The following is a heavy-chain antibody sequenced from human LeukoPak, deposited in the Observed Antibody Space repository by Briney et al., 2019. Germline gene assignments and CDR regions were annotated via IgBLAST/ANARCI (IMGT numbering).Heavy chain of an antibody. CDR3: ARDSGYSYGAFDP. CDR2: ISSSGRTM. CDR1: GFTFSSYE. J-gene: IGHJ5*02. D-gene: IGHD5-18*01. V-gene: IGHV3-48*03. Sequence: GGSLRLSCAASGFTFSSYEMNWVRQAPGKGLEWVSYISSSGRTMYYADSVKGRFTISRENAKNSLYLQMNSLRAEDTAVYYCARDSGYSYGAFDPWGQGTLVTVSS.